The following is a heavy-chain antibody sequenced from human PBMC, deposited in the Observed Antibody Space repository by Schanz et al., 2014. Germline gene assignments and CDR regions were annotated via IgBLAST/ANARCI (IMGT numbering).Heavy chain of an antibody. D-gene: IGHD2-2*01. CDR1: GGTFSSST. V-gene: IGHV1-69*08. Sequence: QVQLVQSGAEVKKPGSSVKVSCKASGGTFSSSTLTWVRQAPGQGLEWMGRIIPILDKTNYAQKFQGRVTMTADKATSTVYMEVSGLRSEDTAVYYCARDVGGCSSSTSCYAFEIWGQGTMVTVSS. CDR3: ARDVGGCSSSTSCYAFEI. CDR2: IIPILDKT. J-gene: IGHJ3*02.